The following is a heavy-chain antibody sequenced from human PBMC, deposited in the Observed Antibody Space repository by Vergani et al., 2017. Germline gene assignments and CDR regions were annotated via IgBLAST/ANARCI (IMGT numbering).Heavy chain of an antibody. V-gene: IGHV3-21*01. CDR3: ARGIAAASDAFDI. CDR1: GFTFSSYS. J-gene: IGHJ3*02. Sequence: EVQLVESGGGLVKPGGSLRLSCAASGFTFSSYSMNWVRQAPGKGLEWVSGISWNSGSIGYADSVKGRFTISRDNAKNSLYLQMNSLRAEDTAVYYCARGIAAASDAFDIWGQGTMVTVSS. D-gene: IGHD6-13*01. CDR2: ISWNSGSI.